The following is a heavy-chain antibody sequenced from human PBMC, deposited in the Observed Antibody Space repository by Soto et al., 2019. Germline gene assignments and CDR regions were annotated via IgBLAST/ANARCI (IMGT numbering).Heavy chain of an antibody. CDR3: ARWDYGVYARFDY. V-gene: IGHV1-8*01. Sequence: QVQLVQSGTEVKKPGASVKVSCKASGYTFTSHDINWVRQATGQGLEWMGWMNTNRGNTGYAQKFQGRVTMTRNTSISTAYMELSSLRSEDTAVYYCARWDYGVYARFDYWGQGTLVTVSS. CDR1: GYTFTSHD. J-gene: IGHJ4*02. CDR2: MNTNRGNT. D-gene: IGHD4-17*01.